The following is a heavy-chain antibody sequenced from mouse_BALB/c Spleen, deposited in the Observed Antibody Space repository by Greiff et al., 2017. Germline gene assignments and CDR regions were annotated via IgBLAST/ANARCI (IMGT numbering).Heavy chain of an antibody. CDR3: ARREDYYGSSYAMDY. D-gene: IGHD1-1*01. J-gene: IGHJ4*01. CDR1: GFTFSSYG. CDR2: ISSGGSYT. V-gene: IGHV5-6*01. Sequence: EVQVVESGGDLVKPGGSLKLSCAASGFTFSSYGMSWVRQTPDKRLEWVATISSGGSYTYYPDSVKGRFTISRDNAKNTLYLQMSSLKSEDTAMYYCARREDYYGSSYAMDYWGQGTSVTVSS.